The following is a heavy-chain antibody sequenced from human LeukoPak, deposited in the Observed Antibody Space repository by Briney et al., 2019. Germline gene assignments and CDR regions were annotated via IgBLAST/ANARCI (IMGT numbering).Heavy chain of an antibody. J-gene: IGHJ4*02. CDR3: AKDQISGSYVYYFDY. V-gene: IGHV3-33*06. D-gene: IGHD1-26*01. CDR2: IWYDGSNK. CDR1: GFTFSSYG. Sequence: GGSLRLSCAASGFTFSSYGMHWVRQAPGKGLEWVAVIWYDGSNKYYADSVKGRFTISRDNSKNTLYLQMNSLRAEDTAVYYCAKDQISGSYVYYFDYWGQGTLLTVSS.